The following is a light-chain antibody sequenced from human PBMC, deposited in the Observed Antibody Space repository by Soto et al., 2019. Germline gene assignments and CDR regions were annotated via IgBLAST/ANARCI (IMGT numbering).Light chain of an antibody. CDR3: AARDDTLNVV. CDR2: RNN. V-gene: IGLV1-47*01. J-gene: IGLJ3*02. CDR1: SSNIGFDY. Sequence: QSVLTQPPSASETPGQRVTSSCSGSSSNIGFDYVDWYQHVPGAAPKLLIYRNNLRPPGVPDRFSGSKSGTSASLAISGLRTEDEADYYCAARDDTLNVVFGGGTKLTVL.